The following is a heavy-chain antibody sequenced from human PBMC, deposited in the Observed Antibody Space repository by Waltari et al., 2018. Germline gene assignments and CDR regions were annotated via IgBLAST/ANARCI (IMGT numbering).Heavy chain of an antibody. CDR3: AKGTYGSGSAYPFDY. Sequence: QVQLQQWGAGLLKPSETLSLTCAVYGGSFSGYYWSWIRQAPGKGLEWVAVISYDGSNKYYADSVKGRFTISRDNSKNTLYLQMNSLRAEDTAVYYCAKGTYGSGSAYPFDYWGQGTLVTVSS. CDR1: GGSFSGYY. V-gene: IGHV3-30*18. D-gene: IGHD3-10*01. J-gene: IGHJ4*02. CDR2: ISYDGSNK.